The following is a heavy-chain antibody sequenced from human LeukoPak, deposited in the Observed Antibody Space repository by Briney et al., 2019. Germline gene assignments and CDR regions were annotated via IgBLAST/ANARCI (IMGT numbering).Heavy chain of an antibody. V-gene: IGHV4-4*07. CDR2: IYTSGTT. CDR3: ARDRSGSYSSSYWFDP. Sequence: SETLSLTCTVSGASISSYYWSWIRQPAGKGLEWIGRIYTSGTTNYNPSLKSRVTMSVDTSKNHFSLRLNSVTAADTAVCYCARDRSGSYSSSYWFDPWGQGTLVTVSS. J-gene: IGHJ5*02. CDR1: GASISSYY. D-gene: IGHD6-6*01.